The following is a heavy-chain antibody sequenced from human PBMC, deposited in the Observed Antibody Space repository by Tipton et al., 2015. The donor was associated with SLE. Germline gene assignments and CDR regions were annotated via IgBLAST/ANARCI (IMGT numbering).Heavy chain of an antibody. CDR3: ARGGDYYGSGSYSYFDY. D-gene: IGHD3-10*01. CDR2: MYNSGST. J-gene: IGHJ4*02. V-gene: IGHV4-31*03. CDR1: GGTITSAGYY. Sequence: TLSLTCTVSGGTITSAGYYWTWIRQHPGKGLEWIGYMYNSGSTRYNPSLKSRVGISADTSKSQFSLKLSSVTAADTAVYYCARGGDYYGSGSYSYFDYWGQGTLVTVSS.